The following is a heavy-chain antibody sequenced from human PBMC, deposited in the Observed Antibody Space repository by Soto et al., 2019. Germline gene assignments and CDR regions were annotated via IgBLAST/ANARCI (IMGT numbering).Heavy chain of an antibody. J-gene: IGHJ4*02. Sequence: QVQLVESGGGVVQPGRSLRLSCVASGFSFSFASHALNWVRQAPGKGLEWVAVISFDGGNKFYADSVQVRFTISRDNSNNTLYLVMTSLRPDDTAVYYCAKRSAGPRAYLDSWGQGNLVSVCS. CDR1: GFSFSFASHA. CDR3: AKRSAGPRAYLDS. V-gene: IGHV3-30-3*02. CDR2: ISFDGGNK.